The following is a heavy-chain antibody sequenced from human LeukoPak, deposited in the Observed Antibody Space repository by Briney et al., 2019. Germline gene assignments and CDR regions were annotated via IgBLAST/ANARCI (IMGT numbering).Heavy chain of an antibody. Sequence: GESLKISCKGSGYSFTSYWIGWVRQMPGKGLEWLGIINPGDSDTRYSPSFQGQVTISADKSSSTAYLQWSSLKASDTAIYYCAMSGSTGTISSIDYWGQGTLVTVSS. CDR1: GYSFTSYW. CDR3: AMSGSTGTISSIDY. D-gene: IGHD1-7*01. J-gene: IGHJ4*02. V-gene: IGHV5-51*01. CDR2: INPGDSDT.